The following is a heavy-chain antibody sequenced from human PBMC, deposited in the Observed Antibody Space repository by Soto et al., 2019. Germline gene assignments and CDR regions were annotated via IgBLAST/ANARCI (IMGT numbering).Heavy chain of an antibody. V-gene: IGHV4-59*08. Sequence: QVQLQESGPGLVKPSETLSLTCTVSGGSISSYYWSWIRQPPGKGLEWIGYIYYSGSTTYNPSFKRRVTISVSTSKNHFSLMLSSVTAADTAVYYCARLYGLDAFDIWGQGTMVTVSS. CDR3: ARLYGLDAFDI. J-gene: IGHJ3*02. CDR1: GGSISSYY. CDR2: IYYSGST. D-gene: IGHD3-16*02.